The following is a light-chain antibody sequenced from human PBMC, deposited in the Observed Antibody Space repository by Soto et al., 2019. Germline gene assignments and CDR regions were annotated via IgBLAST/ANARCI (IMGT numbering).Light chain of an antibody. CDR3: ATWDDSLDGRL. Sequence: QSALTQAPSASGTPGQRLTISCSGSNSNIGSNSVSWYQQVPGTAPKLLIYHNDQRPSGVPDRFSASKSVTSASLAISGLQSDDEADYYCATWDDSLDGRLFGGGTKVTVL. V-gene: IGLV1-44*01. CDR1: NSNIGSNS. CDR2: HND. J-gene: IGLJ3*02.